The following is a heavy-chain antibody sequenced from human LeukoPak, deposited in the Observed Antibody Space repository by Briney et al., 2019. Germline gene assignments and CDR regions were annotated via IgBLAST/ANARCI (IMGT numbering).Heavy chain of an antibody. CDR3: ARVGGYCSSTSCYPHTQRPVPFDP. CDR1: GGTFSSYA. Sequence: GASVKVSCKASGGTFSSYAISWVRQAPGQGLEWMGGNIPIFGTANYAQKFQGRVTITADESTSTAYMELSSLRSEDTAVYYCARVGGYCSSTSCYPHTQRPVPFDPWGQGTLVTVSS. V-gene: IGHV1-69*13. J-gene: IGHJ5*02. D-gene: IGHD2-2*01. CDR2: NIPIFGTA.